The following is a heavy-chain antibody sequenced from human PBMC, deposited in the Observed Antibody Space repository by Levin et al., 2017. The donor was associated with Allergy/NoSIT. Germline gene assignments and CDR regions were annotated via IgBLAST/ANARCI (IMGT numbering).Heavy chain of an antibody. CDR2: ISDRGEST. V-gene: IGHV3-23*01. J-gene: IGHJ4*02. Sequence: GGSLRLSCVASGFTFSNYAINWVRQVPGKGLEWVSGISDRGESTKYADSVAGRFTVSRDNYKNTLYLEMRGLRAEDSAVYYCAKTTLPLGAFDSWGQGALVTVSS. CDR1: GFTFSNYA. D-gene: IGHD1-26*01. CDR3: AKTTLPLGAFDS.